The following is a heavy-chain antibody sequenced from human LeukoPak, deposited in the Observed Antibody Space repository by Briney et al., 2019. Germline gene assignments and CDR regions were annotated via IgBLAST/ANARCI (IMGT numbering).Heavy chain of an antibody. CDR2: IRYDGSNK. Sequence: QTGGSLRLSCAASGFTFSSFGMHWVRRAPGKGLEWVAFIRYDGSNKYYADSVKGRFTISRDNSKNTLYLQMNSLRAEDMALYYCAKDMGGVPAAPFDYWGREPWSPSPQ. CDR3: AKDMGGVPAAPFDY. J-gene: IGHJ4*02. V-gene: IGHV3-30*02. CDR1: GFTFSSFG. D-gene: IGHD2-2*01.